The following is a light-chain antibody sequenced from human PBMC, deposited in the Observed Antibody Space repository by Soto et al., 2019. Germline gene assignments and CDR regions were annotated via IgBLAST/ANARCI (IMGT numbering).Light chain of an antibody. CDR1: TSNIGSNP. Sequence: QSVLTQPPSVSGTPGQRVTISCSGSTSNIGSNPANWYQQLPGTAPKLLISSDTQRPSGVPDRISGSKSGTSASLAISGLQSEDEADYYCAAWDDSLNGVVFGGGTQLTVL. J-gene: IGLJ2*01. CDR2: SDT. V-gene: IGLV1-44*01. CDR3: AAWDDSLNGVV.